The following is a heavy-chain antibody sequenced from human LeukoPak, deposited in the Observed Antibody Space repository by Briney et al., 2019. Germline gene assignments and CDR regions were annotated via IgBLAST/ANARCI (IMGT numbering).Heavy chain of an antibody. V-gene: IGHV3-33*01. Sequence: GGSLRLPCAASGFTFSTYGLHWVRQAPGKGLEWVALIWYDGSNEYYADSVKGRFTISRDDSKTTLYLQMNSLRAEDTAVYYCARDGAPFIAVVPAAMDYWGQGTLVTVSS. CDR3: ARDGAPFIAVVPAAMDY. J-gene: IGHJ4*02. CDR1: GFTFSTYG. D-gene: IGHD2-2*01. CDR2: IWYDGSNE.